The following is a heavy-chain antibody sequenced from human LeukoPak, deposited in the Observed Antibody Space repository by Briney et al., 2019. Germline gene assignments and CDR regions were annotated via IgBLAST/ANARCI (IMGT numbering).Heavy chain of an antibody. D-gene: IGHD5-18*01. V-gene: IGHV4-59*01. CDR3: ARVDTAMFDY. J-gene: IGHJ4*02. CDR2: IYYSGST. CDR1: GGSIISYY. Sequence: PSETLSLTCTDSGGSIISYYWSWIWQPPGKGLEGIGYIYYSGSTNYNPSLKSRVTISVDTSKNQFSLKLSSVTAADTAVYYCARVDTAMFDYWGQGTLVTVSS.